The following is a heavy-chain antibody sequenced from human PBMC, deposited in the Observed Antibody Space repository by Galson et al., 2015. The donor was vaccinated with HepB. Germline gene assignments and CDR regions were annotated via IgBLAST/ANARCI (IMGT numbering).Heavy chain of an antibody. Sequence: SLRLSCAASGFTFSNAWMSWVRQAPGKGLEWVGRIKSKTDGGTTDYAAPVKGRFTISRDDSKNTLYLQMNSLKTEDTAVYYCTTRVGYYYGSGRHFLWGQGTMVTVSS. V-gene: IGHV3-15*01. D-gene: IGHD3-10*01. J-gene: IGHJ3*01. CDR2: IKSKTDGGTT. CDR3: TTRVGYYYGSGRHFL. CDR1: GFTFSNAW.